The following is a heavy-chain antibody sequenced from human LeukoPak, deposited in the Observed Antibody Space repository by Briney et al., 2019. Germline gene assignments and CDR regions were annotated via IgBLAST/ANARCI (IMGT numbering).Heavy chain of an antibody. CDR1: GGSFSGYY. J-gene: IGHJ3*02. D-gene: IGHD3-22*01. V-gene: IGHV4-34*01. CDR2: INHSGST. Sequence: PSETLSLTCAVYGGSFSGYYWSWIRQPPGKGLEWIGEINHSGSTNYNPSLKSRVTISVDTSKNQFSLKLSSVTAADTAVYYCAREALRGYYDSSGYRAAFDIWGQGTMVTVSS. CDR3: AREALRGYYDSSGYRAAFDI.